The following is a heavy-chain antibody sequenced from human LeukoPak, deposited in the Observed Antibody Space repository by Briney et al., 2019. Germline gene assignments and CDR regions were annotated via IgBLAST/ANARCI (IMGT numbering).Heavy chain of an antibody. J-gene: IGHJ4*02. Sequence: SETLSLTCTVSGYSITSGYYWAWIRQPPGKGLEWIGNIYNTGSTFYNPSLNSRVTMSVDTSKNQFSLKLDSVTAADTAVYYCARDSDPMNYWGQGTLVTVSS. CDR1: GYSITSGYY. CDR2: IYNTGST. CDR3: ARDSDPMNY. V-gene: IGHV4-38-2*02.